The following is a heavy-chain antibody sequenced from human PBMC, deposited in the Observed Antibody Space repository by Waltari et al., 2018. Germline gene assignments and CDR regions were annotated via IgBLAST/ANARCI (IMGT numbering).Heavy chain of an antibody. CDR2: INPIFGTA. CDR3: ARGAATVTTYYFDY. CDR1: GGTSSSYA. V-gene: IGHV1-69*01. Sequence: QVQLVQSGAEVKKPGSSVKVSCKASGGTSSSYAISWVRQAPGQGLEWMGGINPIFGTANYAQKFQGRVTITADESTSTAYMELSSLRSEDTAVYYCARGAATVTTYYFDYWGQGTLVTVSS. J-gene: IGHJ4*02. D-gene: IGHD4-17*01.